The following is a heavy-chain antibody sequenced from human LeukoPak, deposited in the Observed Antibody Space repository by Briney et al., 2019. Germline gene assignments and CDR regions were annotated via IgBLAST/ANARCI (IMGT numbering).Heavy chain of an antibody. J-gene: IGHJ4*02. D-gene: IGHD1-26*01. CDR3: ARMDLGATAFDY. CDR1: ARTFSSYA. Sequence: AASVKVSCKASARTFSSYAISWVRQAPGQGLEWMGGIIPIFGTANYAQKFQGRVTITTDESTSTAYMELSSLRAEDTAVYCCARMDLGATAFDYWGQGTLVTVSS. CDR2: IIPIFGTA. V-gene: IGHV1-69*05.